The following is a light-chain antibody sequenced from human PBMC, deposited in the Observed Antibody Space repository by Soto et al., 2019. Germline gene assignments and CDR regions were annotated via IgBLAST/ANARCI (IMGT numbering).Light chain of an antibody. Sequence: QAVVTQEPSLTVSPGGTVTLTCGSSTGAVTSGYYPNWFQQKPGQPPRALIYSTTYKHSWTPARFSGSLLGGKAALTLSGVQPEDAADYYCLLYYGGGVVFGGGTKLTVL. CDR3: LLYYGGGVV. CDR1: TGAVTSGYY. V-gene: IGLV7-43*01. CDR2: STT. J-gene: IGLJ2*01.